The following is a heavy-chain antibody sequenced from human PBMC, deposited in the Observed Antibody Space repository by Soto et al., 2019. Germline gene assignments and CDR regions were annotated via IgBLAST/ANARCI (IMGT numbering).Heavy chain of an antibody. D-gene: IGHD3-22*01. J-gene: IGHJ4*02. CDR3: ATRELYYYDSSGHTYFDY. V-gene: IGHV3-72*01. CDR2: TRNKANSYTT. Sequence: GGSLRLSCAASGFTFSDHYMDWVRQAPGKGLEWVGRTRNKANSYTTEYAASVKGRFTISRDDSKNSLYLQMNSLKTEDTAVYYCATRELYYYDSSGHTYFDYWGQGTLVTVSP. CDR1: GFTFSDHY.